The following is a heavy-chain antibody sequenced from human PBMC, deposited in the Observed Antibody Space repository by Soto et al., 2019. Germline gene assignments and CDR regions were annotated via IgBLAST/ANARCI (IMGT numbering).Heavy chain of an antibody. CDR1: GFTVSSKY. CDR3: AVAPRGERLLDFDY. Sequence: EVQLVESGGGMVQPGGSLRLSCVASGFTVSSKYMSWVRQAPGKGLEWVSVLYSGGSTYYADSVRDRFTISRDNSRNTLYLQMSSRRVEDTAISYCAVAPRGERLLDFDYWGRGTLVTVSS. V-gene: IGHV3-66*01. J-gene: IGHJ4*02. CDR2: LYSGGST. D-gene: IGHD6-25*01.